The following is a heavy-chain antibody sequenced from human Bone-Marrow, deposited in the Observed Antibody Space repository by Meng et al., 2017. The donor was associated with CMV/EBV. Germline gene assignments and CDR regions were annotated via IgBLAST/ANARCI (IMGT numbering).Heavy chain of an antibody. CDR1: GGSFNAYY. D-gene: IGHD1-26*01. Sequence: SETLSLTCTVYGGSFNAYYYNWFRQAPGKGLEWIGEINHSGSTNYNPSLKSRVTISVDKSKNQFSLRLTSVTAADTAVYYCASESATYLGGRIYYHGMDVWGQGTTVTVS. J-gene: IGHJ6*02. V-gene: IGHV4-34*01. CDR2: INHSGST. CDR3: ASESATYLGGRIYYHGMDV.